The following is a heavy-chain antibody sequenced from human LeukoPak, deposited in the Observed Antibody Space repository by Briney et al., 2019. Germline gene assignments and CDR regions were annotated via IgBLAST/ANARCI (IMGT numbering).Heavy chain of an antibody. Sequence: ASVKVSCKASGYTFTSYGISWARQAPGQGLEWMGWISAYNGNTNYAQKLQGRVTMTTDTSTSTAYMELRSLRSDDTAVYYCARDRHVVGAPPHAFGIWGQGTMVTVSS. D-gene: IGHD1-26*01. CDR3: ARDRHVVGAPPHAFGI. CDR1: GYTFTSYG. J-gene: IGHJ3*02. CDR2: ISAYNGNT. V-gene: IGHV1-18*01.